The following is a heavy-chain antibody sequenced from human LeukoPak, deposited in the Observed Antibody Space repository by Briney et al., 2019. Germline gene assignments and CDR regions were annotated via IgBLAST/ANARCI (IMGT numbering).Heavy chain of an antibody. CDR1: GFTFSSYW. CDR2: INSDGSST. CDR3: ASGGSGRYCSSTSCRGLDY. Sequence: GGSLRLSCAASGFTFSSYWMHWVRQAPGKGLVWVSRINSDGSSTSYADSVKGRFTISRDNAKNTLYLQMNSLRAEDTALYYCASGGSGRYCSSTSCRGLDYWGQGTLVTVSS. J-gene: IGHJ4*02. D-gene: IGHD2-2*01. V-gene: IGHV3-74*01.